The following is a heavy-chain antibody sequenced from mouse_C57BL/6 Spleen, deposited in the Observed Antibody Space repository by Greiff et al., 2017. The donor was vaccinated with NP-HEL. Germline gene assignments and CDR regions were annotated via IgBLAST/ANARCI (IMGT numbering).Heavy chain of an antibody. Sequence: VQLKQSVAELVRPGASVKLSCTASGFNIKNTYMHWVKQRPEQGLEWIGRIDPANGNTKYAPKFKGKATITTDTASNTAYMQLSSLTTEDTAIYYCARGAGEGYFDYWGQGTTLTVSS. D-gene: IGHD3-3*01. J-gene: IGHJ2*01. CDR3: ARGAGEGYFDY. V-gene: IGHV14-3*01. CDR2: IDPANGNT. CDR1: GFNIKNTY.